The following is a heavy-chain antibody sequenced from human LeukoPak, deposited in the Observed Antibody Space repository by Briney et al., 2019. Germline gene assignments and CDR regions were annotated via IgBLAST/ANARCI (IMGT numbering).Heavy chain of an antibody. V-gene: IGHV3-21*01. J-gene: IGHJ4*02. CDR1: GFTFSSYS. CDR2: ISSSSSYI. CDR3: ARGSFVLEWLFDY. D-gene: IGHD3-3*01. Sequence: GGSLRLSCAASGFTFSSYSRNWVRQAPGKGLEWVSSISSSSSYIYYADSVKGRFTISRDNAKNSLYLQMNSLRAEDTAVYYCARGSFVLEWLFDYWGQGTLVTVSS.